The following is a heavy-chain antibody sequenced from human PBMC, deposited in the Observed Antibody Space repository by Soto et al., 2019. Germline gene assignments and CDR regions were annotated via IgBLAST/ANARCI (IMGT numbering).Heavy chain of an antibody. J-gene: IGHJ6*02. Sequence: PSVKVSCKASGYTFTSYDINWVRQATGQGLEWMGWMNPNSGNTGYAQKFQGRVTMTRNTSISTAYMELSSLRSEDTAVYYCARVNYGGNYYYYGMDVWGQGTTVTVSS. CDR3: ARVNYGGNYYYYGMDV. CDR2: MNPNSGNT. D-gene: IGHD4-17*01. CDR1: GYTFTSYD. V-gene: IGHV1-8*01.